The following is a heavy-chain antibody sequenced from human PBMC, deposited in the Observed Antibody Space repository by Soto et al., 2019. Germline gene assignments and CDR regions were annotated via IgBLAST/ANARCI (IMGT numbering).Heavy chain of an antibody. D-gene: IGHD3-9*01. J-gene: IGHJ6*02. CDR2: ISYDGTNK. V-gene: IGHV3-30*09. CDR1: GFTFSSFA. Sequence: QVQLVESGGGVVRPGRSLRLSCAASGFTFSSFAMHWVRQAPGKGLEWVAVISYDGTNKYYADSVKGRFAISRDNSKNTLYLEMSSLRGDDTAVYSCARDPQYYDILTAPLYGMDVWGQGTTVTVSS. CDR3: ARDPQYYDILTAPLYGMDV.